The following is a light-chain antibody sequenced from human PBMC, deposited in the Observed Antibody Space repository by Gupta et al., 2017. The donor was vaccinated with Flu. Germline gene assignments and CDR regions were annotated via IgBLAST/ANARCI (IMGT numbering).Light chain of an antibody. J-gene: IGLJ2*01. V-gene: IGLV2-14*01. Sequence: IAISCTGTSSDVGGYEYVSWYQQHPDKAPKLMIFEVSNRPSEVSDRFSGSKSGNTASLTISGLQAEDEADYYCSSYTNTGTLVVFGGGTKLTVL. CDR3: SSYTNTGTLVV. CDR1: SSDVGGYEY. CDR2: EVS.